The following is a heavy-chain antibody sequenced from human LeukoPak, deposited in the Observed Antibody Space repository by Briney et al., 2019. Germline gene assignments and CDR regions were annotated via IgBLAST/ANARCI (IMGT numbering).Heavy chain of an antibody. Sequence: SETLSLTCAVSGGSISSGGYSWSWIRQPPGKGLEWIGYIYHSGSTYYNPSLKSRVTISVDRSKNQFSLKLSSVTAADTAVYYCARRVPAAIDWYFDLWGRGTLVTVSS. CDR2: IYHSGST. D-gene: IGHD2-2*02. CDR3: ARRVPAAIDWYFDL. J-gene: IGHJ2*01. CDR1: GGSISSGGYS. V-gene: IGHV4-30-2*01.